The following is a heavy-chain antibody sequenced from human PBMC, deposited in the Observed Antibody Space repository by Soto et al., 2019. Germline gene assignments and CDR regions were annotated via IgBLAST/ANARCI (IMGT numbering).Heavy chain of an antibody. Sequence: SVKVSCKASGFTFTSSAVQWVRQARGQRLEWIGWIVVGSGNTNYAQKFQERVTITRDMSTSTAYMELSSLRSEDTAVYYCAAVGIQGYYYYGMDVWGQGTTVTVSS. V-gene: IGHV1-58*01. J-gene: IGHJ6*02. D-gene: IGHD5-18*01. CDR1: GFTFTSSA. CDR3: AAVGIQGYYYYGMDV. CDR2: IVVGSGNT.